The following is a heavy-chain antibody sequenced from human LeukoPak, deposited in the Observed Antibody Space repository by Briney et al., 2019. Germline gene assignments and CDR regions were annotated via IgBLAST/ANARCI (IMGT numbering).Heavy chain of an antibody. CDR1: GFTFGTYW. D-gene: IGHD2-2*02. V-gene: IGHV3-7*01. J-gene: IGHJ4*02. CDR2: INQDGSDK. Sequence: PGGSLRLSCAASGFTFGTYWMTWVRQAPGKGLEWVANINQDGSDKYYADSVKGRFAISRDNAKNSLYRQMNTLTVEDTAVYYWARKHMSVYHAHRGQGTMVSVCS. CDR3: ARKHMSVYHAH.